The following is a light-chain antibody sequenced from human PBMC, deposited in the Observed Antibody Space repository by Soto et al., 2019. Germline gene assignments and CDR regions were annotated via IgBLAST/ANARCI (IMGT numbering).Light chain of an antibody. V-gene: IGLV2-14*02. CDR1: SSDVGSYNF. J-gene: IGLJ2*01. Sequence: QSVLTQPASVSGSPGQSITISCTGTSSDVGSYNFVSWYQQYPGKVPKLMIYEGTKRPSGVSNRFSGSKSGNMASLTISGLQSEDEADYYCSSYTTTSTLVVFGGGIKVTVL. CDR3: SSYTTTSTLVV. CDR2: EGT.